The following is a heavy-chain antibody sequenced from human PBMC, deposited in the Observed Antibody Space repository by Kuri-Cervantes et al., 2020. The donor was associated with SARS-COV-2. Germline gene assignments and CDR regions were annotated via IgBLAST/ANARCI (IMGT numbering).Heavy chain of an antibody. J-gene: IGHJ5*02. Sequence: SETLSLTCTVSGGSISSYYWSWIRQPPGKGLEWIGYIYYSGSTYYNPSLKSRVTISVDTSKNQFSLKLNSVTAADTAMYYCARFGVKIHSCSGGSCRNRNWFDPWGQGTLVTVSS. CDR1: GGSISSYY. CDR3: ARFGVKIHSCSGGSCRNRNWFDP. D-gene: IGHD2-15*01. CDR2: IYYSGST. V-gene: IGHV4-59*12.